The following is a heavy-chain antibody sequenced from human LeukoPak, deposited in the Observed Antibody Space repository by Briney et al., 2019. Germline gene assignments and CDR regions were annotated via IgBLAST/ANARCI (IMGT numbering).Heavy chain of an antibody. J-gene: IGHJ4*02. D-gene: IGHD1-14*01. V-gene: IGHV3-23*01. CDR1: GFTFSSYA. CDR2: IRGSGGNT. Sequence: PGGSLRLSCAASGFTFSSYAMSWGRQAPGKGLEWVSAIRGSGGNTYYPDSVKGRFTISRDNSNNTLYLQMNSLRAEDTAIYYCARSGIWYFDFWGESLVDPVSS. CDR3: ARSGIWYFDF.